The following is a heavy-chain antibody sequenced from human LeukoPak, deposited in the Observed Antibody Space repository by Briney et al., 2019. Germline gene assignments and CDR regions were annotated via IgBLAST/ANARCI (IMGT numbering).Heavy chain of an antibody. V-gene: IGHV1-69*13. CDR1: GGTFSSYA. D-gene: IGHD5-24*01. J-gene: IGHJ3*02. CDR2: IIPIFGTA. CDR3: ARDRWGRDGYNGNAFDI. Sequence: GASVKVSCKASGGTFSSYAISWVRQAPGQGLEWMGGIIPIFGTANYAQKFQGRVTITADESTSTAYMELSSLRSEDTAVYYCARDRWGRDGYNGNAFDIWGQGTMVTVSS.